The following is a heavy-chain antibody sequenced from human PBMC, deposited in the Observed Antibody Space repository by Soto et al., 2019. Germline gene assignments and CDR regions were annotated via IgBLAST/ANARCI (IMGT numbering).Heavy chain of an antibody. CDR3: ARGSDSSGYYPFRHYYYYGMDV. V-gene: IGHV4-61*01. J-gene: IGHJ6*02. Sequence: SETLSLTCTVSGGSVSSGSYYWSWIRQPPGKGLEWIGYIYYSGSTNYNPSLKSRVTISVDTSKNQFSLKLSSVTAADTAVYYCARGSDSSGYYPFRHYYYYGMDVWGQGTTVTVSS. D-gene: IGHD3-22*01. CDR1: GGSVSSGSYY. CDR2: IYYSGST.